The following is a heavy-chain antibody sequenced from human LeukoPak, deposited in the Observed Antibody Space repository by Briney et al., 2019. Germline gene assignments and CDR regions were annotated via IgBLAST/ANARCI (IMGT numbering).Heavy chain of an antibody. CDR2: INPNSGGT. CDR1: GYTLTDYY. V-gene: IGHV1-2*06. CDR3: ARVRRGLDYFDY. J-gene: IGHJ4*02. D-gene: IGHD4-17*01. Sequence: ASVNVSCKASGYTLTDYYMHWVRQAPGQGLEWMGRINPNSGGTNYAQKFQGRVTMTRDTSISTVYMELSRLRSEDTAVYYCARVRRGLDYFDYWGQGTLVTVSS.